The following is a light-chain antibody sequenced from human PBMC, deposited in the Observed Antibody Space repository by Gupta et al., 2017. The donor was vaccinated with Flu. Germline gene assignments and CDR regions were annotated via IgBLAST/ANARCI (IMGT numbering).Light chain of an antibody. Sequence: SYDLTQSPSVSVSPGQTARLTCSGDYLGDKYVHWYRQKPGQSPILVISQNYNRPSGIPERFSGSISGNTATLTISGTQTVDEGDYYCQAWDSGTWVFGGGTRLTVL. CDR2: QNY. J-gene: IGLJ3*02. CDR3: QAWDSGTWV. CDR1: YLGDKY. V-gene: IGLV3-1*01.